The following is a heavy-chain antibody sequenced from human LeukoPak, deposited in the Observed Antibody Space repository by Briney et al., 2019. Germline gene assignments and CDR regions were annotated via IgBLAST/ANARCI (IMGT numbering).Heavy chain of an antibody. CDR3: AREGSYGDHLGANWFDP. V-gene: IGHV1-69*05. CDR1: GGTFSSYA. D-gene: IGHD4-17*01. CDR2: IIPIFGTA. Sequence: SVKVSCKASGGTFSSYAISWVRQAPGQGLEWMGGIIPIFGTANYAQKFQGRVTITTDESTSTAYMELSSLRSEDTAVYYCAREGSYGDHLGANWFDPWGQGTLVTVSS. J-gene: IGHJ5*02.